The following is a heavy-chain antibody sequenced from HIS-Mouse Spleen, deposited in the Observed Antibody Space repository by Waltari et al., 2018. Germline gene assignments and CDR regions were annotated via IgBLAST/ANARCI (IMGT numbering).Heavy chain of an antibody. Sequence: QVQLVAAGGGGVQPGRSLSLPCAASGFTFSSYGMHWVRQAPGKGLEWVAVISYDGSNKYYADSVKGRFTISRDNSKNTLYLQMNSLRAEDTAVYYCAKASSGWLDYWGQGTLVTVSS. CDR2: ISYDGSNK. CDR3: AKASSGWLDY. CDR1: GFTFSSYG. D-gene: IGHD6-19*01. V-gene: IGHV3-30*18. J-gene: IGHJ4*02.